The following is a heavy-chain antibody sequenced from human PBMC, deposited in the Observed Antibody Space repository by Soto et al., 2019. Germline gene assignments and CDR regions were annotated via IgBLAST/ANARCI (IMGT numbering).Heavy chain of an antibody. V-gene: IGHV3-66*01. CDR1: GFSVSNLY. Sequence: EVQLVESGGGLVQPGGSLRLSCVASGFSVSNLYMTWVRQAPGKGLEWVSVISSGGSTYYADSVKGRFTISRDNSKNTLYLEMKSLRAGDTAVYYCARDTLGGAYDFCHGGQGTLVTVSS. CDR3: ARDTLGGAYDFCH. CDR2: ISSGGST. D-gene: IGHD3-3*01. J-gene: IGHJ4*02.